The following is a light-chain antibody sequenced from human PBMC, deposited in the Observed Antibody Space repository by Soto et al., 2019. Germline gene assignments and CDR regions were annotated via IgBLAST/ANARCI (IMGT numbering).Light chain of an antibody. J-gene: IGKJ1*01. V-gene: IGKV1-5*03. Sequence: DIQMTQSPSTLSASVGDRVTITCRASQTSSSWLAWYQQKPGKAPKLLIYKASTLESGVPSRFSGSGSETEFTLTISSLQPDDFATYYCQQYNSCRSFGQGTKVETK. CDR1: QTSSSW. CDR3: QQYNSCRS. CDR2: KAS.